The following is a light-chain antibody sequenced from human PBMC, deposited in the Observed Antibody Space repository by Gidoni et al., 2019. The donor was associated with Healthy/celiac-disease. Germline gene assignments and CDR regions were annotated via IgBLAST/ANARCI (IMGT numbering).Light chain of an antibody. CDR1: QSLLHSKGYNY. CDR2: LGS. CDR3: MQALQTPCT. V-gene: IGKV2-28*01. J-gene: IGKJ2*02. Sequence: DIVWTQSPLSLPVTPGEPASISCRSSQSLLHSKGYNYLDWYLQKPGQSPQLLIYLGSNRASGVPDRFSGSGSGTDFTLKISRVEAEDVGVYYCMQALQTPCTFGQGTKLEIK.